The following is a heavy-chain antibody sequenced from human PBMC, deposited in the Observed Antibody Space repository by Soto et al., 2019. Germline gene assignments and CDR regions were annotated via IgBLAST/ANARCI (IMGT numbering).Heavy chain of an antibody. J-gene: IGHJ6*02. CDR2: INPNSGGT. CDR3: ARARIRSIAAAGTPDYYYGMDV. V-gene: IGHV1-2*04. CDR1: GYTFTGYY. Sequence: QVQLVQSGAEVKKPGASVKVSCKASGYTFTGYYMHWVRQAPGQGLEWMGWINPNSGGTNYAQKFQGWVTMARDTSISTAYMERSRLRSDDTAVYYCARARIRSIAAAGTPDYYYGMDVWGQGTTVTVSS. D-gene: IGHD6-13*01.